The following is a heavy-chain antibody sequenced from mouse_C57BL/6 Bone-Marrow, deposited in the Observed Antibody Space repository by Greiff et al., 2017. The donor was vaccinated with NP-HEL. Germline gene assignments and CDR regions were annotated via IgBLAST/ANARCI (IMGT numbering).Heavy chain of an antibody. CDR1: GYTFTSYW. J-gene: IGHJ3*01. CDR3: ARGQLRLFAY. Sequence: QVHVKQSGAELVRPGSSVKLSCKASGYTFTSYWMDWVKQRPGQGLEWIGNIYPSDSETHYNQKFKDKATLTVDKSSSTAYMQLSSLTSEDSAVYYCARGQLRLFAYWGQGTLVTVSA. CDR2: IYPSDSET. D-gene: IGHD3-2*02. V-gene: IGHV1-61*01.